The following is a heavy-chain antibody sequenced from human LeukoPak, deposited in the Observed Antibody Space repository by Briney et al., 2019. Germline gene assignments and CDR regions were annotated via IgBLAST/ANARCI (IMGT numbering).Heavy chain of an antibody. CDR3: ARDLYGSGSFLPESP. V-gene: IGHV4-61*01. CDR2: VYYSGST. CDR1: GASVSTRNYY. Sequence: PSETLSLTCTVSGASVSTRNYYWSWIRQPPGKGLEWSGYVYYSGSTNYNPSLQSRVTMSVDTSKNQFSLKLTSLTAADTAVYYCARDLYGSGSFLPESPWGQGTLVTVSS. J-gene: IGHJ5*02. D-gene: IGHD3-10*01.